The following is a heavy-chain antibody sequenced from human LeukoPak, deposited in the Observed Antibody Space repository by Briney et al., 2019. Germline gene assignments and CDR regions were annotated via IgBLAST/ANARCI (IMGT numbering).Heavy chain of an antibody. D-gene: IGHD2-15*01. Sequence: ASVKVSCKASGGTFSSYAISWVRQAPGQGLEWMGVINPSGGSTSYAQKFQGRVTMTRDTSTSTVYMELSSLRSEDTAVYYCARRGCSGGSCSLLGYYYYGMDVWGKGTTVTVSS. V-gene: IGHV1-46*01. J-gene: IGHJ6*04. CDR2: INPSGGST. CDR3: ARRGCSGGSCSLLGYYYYGMDV. CDR1: GGTFSSYA.